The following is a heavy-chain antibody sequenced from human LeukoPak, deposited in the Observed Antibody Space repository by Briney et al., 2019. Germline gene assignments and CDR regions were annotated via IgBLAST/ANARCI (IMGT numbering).Heavy chain of an antibody. D-gene: IGHD4-17*01. Sequence: PSETLSLTCAVYGGSFSGYYWSWIRQPPGKGLEWIGEINHRGSTNYNPSLKSRVTISVDTSKNQFSLKLSSVTAADTAVYYCARRGRSVTTKYFDYWGQGTLVTVSP. CDR3: ARRGRSVTTKYFDY. J-gene: IGHJ4*02. CDR2: INHRGST. CDR1: GGSFSGYY. V-gene: IGHV4-34*01.